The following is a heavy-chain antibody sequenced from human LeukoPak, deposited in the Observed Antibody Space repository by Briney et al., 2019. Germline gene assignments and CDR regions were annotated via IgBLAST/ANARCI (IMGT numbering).Heavy chain of an antibody. CDR1: GGSISSYY. Sequence: SETLSLTCTVSGGSISSYYWSWIRQPPGKGLEWIGYIYYSGSTNYNPSLKSRVTISVDTSKNQFSLKLSSVTAADTAVYYCARHRAYGDYESDYWGQGTLVTVSS. CDR2: IYYSGST. J-gene: IGHJ4*02. V-gene: IGHV4-59*08. D-gene: IGHD4-17*01. CDR3: ARHRAYGDYESDY.